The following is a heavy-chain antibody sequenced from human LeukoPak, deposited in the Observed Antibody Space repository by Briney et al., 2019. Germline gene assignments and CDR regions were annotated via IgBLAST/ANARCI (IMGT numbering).Heavy chain of an antibody. CDR3: ARNSYGDYGPFDY. Sequence: PGGSLRLSCAASGFTFSSYSMNWVRQAPGKGLEWVSSISSSSSYIYYADSVKGRFTISRDNAKNSLYLQMNSLRAEDTAVCYCARNSYGDYGPFDYWGQGTLVTVSS. CDR2: ISSSSSYI. D-gene: IGHD4-17*01. J-gene: IGHJ4*02. V-gene: IGHV3-21*01. CDR1: GFTFSSYS.